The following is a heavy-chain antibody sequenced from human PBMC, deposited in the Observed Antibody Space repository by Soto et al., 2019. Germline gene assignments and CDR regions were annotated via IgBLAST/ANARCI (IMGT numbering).Heavy chain of an antibody. J-gene: IGHJ3*02. CDR3: ARHFPFYGAPVGDAFDI. CDR1: GGSISSYY. CDR2: IYYSGST. Sequence: SETLSLTCTVSGGSISSYYWSWIRQPPGKGLEWIGYIYYSGSTNYNPSLKSRVTISVDTSKNQFSLKLSSVTAADTAVYYCARHFPFYGAPVGDAFDIWGQGTMVTVSS. V-gene: IGHV4-59*08. D-gene: IGHD4-17*01.